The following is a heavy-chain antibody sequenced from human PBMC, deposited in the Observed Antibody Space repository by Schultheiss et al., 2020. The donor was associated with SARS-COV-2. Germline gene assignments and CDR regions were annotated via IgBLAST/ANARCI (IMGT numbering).Heavy chain of an antibody. CDR1: GFTFSDYY. Sequence: GGSLRLSCAASGFTFSDYYMSWIRQAPGKGLEWVSYISSSGSTIYYADSVKGRFTISRDNAKNSLYLQMNSLRAEDTAVYYCARVVVVPAARRPYYYYYYMDVWGKGTTVTVSS. D-gene: IGHD2-2*01. CDR3: ARVVVVPAARRPYYYYYYMDV. V-gene: IGHV3-11*04. CDR2: ISSSGSTI. J-gene: IGHJ6*03.